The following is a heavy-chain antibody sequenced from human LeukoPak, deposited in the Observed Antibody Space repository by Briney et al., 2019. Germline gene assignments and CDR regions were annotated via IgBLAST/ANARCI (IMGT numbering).Heavy chain of an antibody. V-gene: IGHV4-61*02. J-gene: IGHJ6*03. Sequence: SQTLSLTCTVSGGSISSGSYYWSWIRQPAGKGLEWIGRIYTSGSTNYNPSLKSRVTISVDTSKNQFSLKLSSVTAADTAVYYCARSEDSDYGDYEYYYYYMDVWGKGTTVTVSS. CDR1: GGSISSGSYY. D-gene: IGHD4-17*01. CDR2: IYTSGST. CDR3: ARSEDSDYGDYEYYYYYMDV.